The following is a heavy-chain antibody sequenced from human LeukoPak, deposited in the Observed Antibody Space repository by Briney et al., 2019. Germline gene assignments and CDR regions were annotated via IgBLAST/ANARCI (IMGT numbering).Heavy chain of an antibody. CDR3: AKPHTAMVLGYYFDY. Sequence: GRTLRLSCAVSGFTLSRYAMSWVRGAPGKGLEGVSAISGSGGSTFYAASVKGRFTISRDNSKNALYLKMICLRAEDTGVYYCAKPHTAMVLGYYFDYWGQGTMVTVSS. J-gene: IGHJ4*02. CDR2: ISGSGGST. V-gene: IGHV3-23*01. D-gene: IGHD5-18*01. CDR1: GFTLSRYA.